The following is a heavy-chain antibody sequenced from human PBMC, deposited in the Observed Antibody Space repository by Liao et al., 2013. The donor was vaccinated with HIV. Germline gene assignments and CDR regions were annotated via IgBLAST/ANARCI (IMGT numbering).Heavy chain of an antibody. CDR3: AREGHSAYEPGY. Sequence: QVQLQESGPGLVKPSQTLSLTCTVSGGSIYSGSYYWSWIRQPAGKGLEWIGRIYTSGSTNYNPSLKSRVTISVDRSKNQFSLKLISMTAADTAVYYCAREGHSAYEPGYWGQGTLVTVSS. J-gene: IGHJ4*02. CDR2: IYTSGST. V-gene: IGHV4-61*02. D-gene: IGHD5-12*01. CDR1: GGSIYSGSYY.